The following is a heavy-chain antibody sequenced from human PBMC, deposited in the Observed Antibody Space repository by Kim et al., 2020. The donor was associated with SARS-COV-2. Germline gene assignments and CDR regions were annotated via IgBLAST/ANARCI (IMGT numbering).Heavy chain of an antibody. CDR3: ARGPSGFGELLLGPFDP. Sequence: SVKVSCKASGGTFSSYAISWVRQPPGQGLEWMGGIIPIFGTANYAQKFQGRVTITADESTSTAYMELSSLRSEDTAVYYCARGPSGFGELLLGPFDPWGQGTLVTVSS. V-gene: IGHV1-69*13. CDR1: GGTFSSYA. D-gene: IGHD3-10*01. CDR2: IIPIFGTA. J-gene: IGHJ5*02.